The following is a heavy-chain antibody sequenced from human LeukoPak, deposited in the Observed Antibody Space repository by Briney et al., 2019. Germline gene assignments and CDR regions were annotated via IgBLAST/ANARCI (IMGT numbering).Heavy chain of an antibody. V-gene: IGHV3-13*01. CDR1: GFTFSSYD. D-gene: IGHD3-10*01. CDR3: ARATHYYGSGSLYYYYGMDV. Sequence: PGGSLRLSCAASGFTFSSYDMHWVRQATGKGLEWVSAIGTAGDTYYPGSVKGRFTISRENAKNSLCLQMNSLRAGDTAVYYCARATHYYGSGSLYYYYGMDVWGQGTTVTVSS. J-gene: IGHJ6*02. CDR2: IGTAGDT.